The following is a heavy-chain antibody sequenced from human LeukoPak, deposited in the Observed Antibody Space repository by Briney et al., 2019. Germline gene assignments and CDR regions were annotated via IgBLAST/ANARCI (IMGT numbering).Heavy chain of an antibody. V-gene: IGHV4-39*01. CDR1: GGSISSSVYY. Sequence: SETLRLTCTVSGGSISSSVYYWGWIRQPPGKGLEWIGTVYYSGSTYYNPSLKSRVTLSVDTSKNQYSLKLTSVTAADTAVYFCASARSVYSDYWGLRTLV. D-gene: IGHD3-22*01. CDR2: VYYSGST. CDR3: ASARSVYSDY. J-gene: IGHJ4*02.